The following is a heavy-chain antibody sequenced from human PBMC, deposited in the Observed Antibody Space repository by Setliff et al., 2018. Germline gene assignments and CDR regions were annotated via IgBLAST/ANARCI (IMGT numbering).Heavy chain of an antibody. J-gene: IGHJ6*03. D-gene: IGHD6-19*01. V-gene: IGHV4-4*07. CDR2: IYIGGSA. CDR3: AREQWLDPPGYYYMDV. CDR1: GGSISSYY. Sequence: SETLSLTCTVSGGSISSYYWSWIRQPAGKGLEWIGHIYIGGSANCNPSLKSRVTMSIDTSKNQFSLKLNSVTAADMAVYYCAREQWLDPPGYYYMDVWAKGTTVTVSS.